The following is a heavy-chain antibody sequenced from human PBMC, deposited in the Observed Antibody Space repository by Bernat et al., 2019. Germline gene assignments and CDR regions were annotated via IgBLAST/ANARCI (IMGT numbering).Heavy chain of an antibody. CDR3: ARGPGIAATGKAGDYMDV. Sequence: QVQLVESGGGVVQPGRSLRLSCAASGFTFSSYAMHWVRQAPGKGLGWVAVISYDGSKKYYADSVMGRFTISRDNSKDTLYLEMDSLRVEDTAVYYCARGPGIAATGKAGDYMDVWGKGTTVTVSS. CDR2: ISYDGSKK. D-gene: IGHD6-13*01. V-gene: IGHV3-30*01. J-gene: IGHJ6*03. CDR1: GFTFSSYA.